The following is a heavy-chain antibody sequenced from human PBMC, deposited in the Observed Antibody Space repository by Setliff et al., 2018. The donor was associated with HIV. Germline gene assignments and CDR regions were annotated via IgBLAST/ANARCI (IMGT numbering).Heavy chain of an antibody. CDR1: GFTFSDHY. CDR2: TRNKPNTYTI. CDR3: ARGGTYSSGFNWFDP. Sequence: PGGSLRLSCAASGFTFSDHYMDWVRQAPGKGLVWVGRTRNKPNTYTIYYADSVKGRFTISRDNAKNSLYLQMNSLRAEDTAVYYRARGGTYSSGFNWFDPWGQGTLVTVSS. V-gene: IGHV3-72*01. J-gene: IGHJ5*02. D-gene: IGHD6-19*01.